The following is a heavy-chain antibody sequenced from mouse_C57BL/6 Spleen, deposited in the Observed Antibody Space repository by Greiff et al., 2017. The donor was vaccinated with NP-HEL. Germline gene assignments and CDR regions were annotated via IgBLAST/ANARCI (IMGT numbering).Heavy chain of an antibody. V-gene: IGHV1-52*01. CDR1: GYTFTSYW. J-gene: IGHJ2*01. D-gene: IGHD2-5*01. CDR2: IDPSDSEP. CDR3: ARAHYSNYYFDY. Sequence: VQLQQPGAELVRPGSSVKLSCKASGYTFTSYWMHWVKQRPIQGLEWIGNIDPSDSEPHYNQKFKDKATLTVDKSSSTAYMQRSSLTSEDSAVYYCARAHYSNYYFDYWGQGTTLTVSS.